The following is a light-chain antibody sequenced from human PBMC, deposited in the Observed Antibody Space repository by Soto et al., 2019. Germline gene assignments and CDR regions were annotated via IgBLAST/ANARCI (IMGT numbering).Light chain of an antibody. CDR2: DAS. CDR1: QGIRNY. Sequence: DIQMTQSPSSLSASVGDRVTITCRASQGIRNYLAWYQQRPGKVPKLLIYDASTLQSGVPSRFSGIGSGTDFTLTISNLQPEDVATYYCQKYKTSTLTFGGGTKVEIK. CDR3: QKYKTSTLT. V-gene: IGKV1-27*01. J-gene: IGKJ4*01.